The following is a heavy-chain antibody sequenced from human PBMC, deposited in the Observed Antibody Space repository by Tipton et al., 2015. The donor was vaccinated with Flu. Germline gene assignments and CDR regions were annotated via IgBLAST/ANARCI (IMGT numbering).Heavy chain of an antibody. J-gene: IGHJ4*02. CDR3: ARHIAVAGSPDY. CDR2: ISSSSSYI. Sequence: SLRLSCAASGFTFSSYSMNWVRQAPGKGLEWVSSISSSSSYIYYADSVKGRFTISRDNAKNSLYLQMNSLRAEDTAVYYCARHIAVAGSPDYWGQGTLVTVSS. D-gene: IGHD6-19*01. CDR1: GFTFSSYS. V-gene: IGHV3-21*01.